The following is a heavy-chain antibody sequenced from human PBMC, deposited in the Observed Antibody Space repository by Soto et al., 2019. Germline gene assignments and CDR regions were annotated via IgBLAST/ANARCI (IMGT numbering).Heavy chain of an antibody. CDR3: ARDLGGYDLYGPDT. J-gene: IGHJ5*02. D-gene: IGHD5-12*01. Sequence: ASVKVSCKTSGDTFTDSSMHWVRQAPGQGLEWMGWINLNSGDTNYAEKFRDRVTMTRDTSIITAYMELTRLKSDDTAVYYCARDLGGYDLYGPDTWGQGTLVTVSS. V-gene: IGHV1-2*02. CDR2: INLNSGDT. CDR1: GDTFTDSS.